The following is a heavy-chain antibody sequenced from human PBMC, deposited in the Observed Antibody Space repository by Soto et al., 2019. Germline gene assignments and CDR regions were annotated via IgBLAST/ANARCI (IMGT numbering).Heavy chain of an antibody. CDR1: GFTFSSYG. CDR2: IWYDGSNK. CDR3: ARRWIRAAFDI. D-gene: IGHD5-12*01. V-gene: IGHV3-33*01. J-gene: IGHJ3*02. Sequence: QVQLVESGGGVVQPGRSLRLSCAASGFTFSSYGMHWVRQAPGKGLEWVAVIWYDGSNKYYADSVKGRFTISRDNSKNTLYLQMNSLRAEDTAVYYCARRWIRAAFDIWGQGTMVTVSS.